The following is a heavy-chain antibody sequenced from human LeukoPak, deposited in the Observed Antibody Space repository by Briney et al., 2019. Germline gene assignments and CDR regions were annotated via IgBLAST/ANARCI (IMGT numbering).Heavy chain of an antibody. Sequence: SETLSLTCAVYGGSFSGYYWSWIRQPPGRGLEWIGEINHSGSTNYNPSLKSRVTISVDTSKNQFSLKLSSVTAADTAVYYCARWGRYFDWLPSAFDIWGQGTMVTVSS. J-gene: IGHJ3*02. CDR1: GGSFSGYY. V-gene: IGHV4-34*01. CDR3: ARWGRYFDWLPSAFDI. D-gene: IGHD3-9*01. CDR2: INHSGST.